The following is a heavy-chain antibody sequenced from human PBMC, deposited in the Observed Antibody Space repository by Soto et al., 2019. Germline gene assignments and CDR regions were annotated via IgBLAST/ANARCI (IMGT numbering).Heavy chain of an antibody. J-gene: IGHJ4*02. Sequence: QVQLVQSGAEVKKPGASVKVSCKASGYSFTSYDISWVRQATGQGLEWMGYMNPDSGNTHYAQNFQGRVTMTRNTSMNTAYMELSSLRSEDRDVYYCARGWYSGGPACGYWGQGTLVTVSS. CDR2: MNPDSGNT. CDR3: ARGWYSGGPACGY. CDR1: GYSFTSYD. V-gene: IGHV1-8*01. D-gene: IGHD1-26*01.